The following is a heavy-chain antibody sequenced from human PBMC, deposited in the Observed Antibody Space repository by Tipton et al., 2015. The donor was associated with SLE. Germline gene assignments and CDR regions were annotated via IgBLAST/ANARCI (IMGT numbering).Heavy chain of an antibody. Sequence: TLSLTCTVSGGSISSYYWSWIRQPPGKGLEWIGYIYYSGRTNYNPSLKSRVTISVDTSKNQFSLKLSSVTAADTAVYYCARGDHPLPWFDPWGQGTLVTVSS. J-gene: IGHJ5*02. CDR1: GGSISSYY. CDR3: ARGDHPLPWFDP. V-gene: IGHV4-59*01. CDR2: IYYSGRT.